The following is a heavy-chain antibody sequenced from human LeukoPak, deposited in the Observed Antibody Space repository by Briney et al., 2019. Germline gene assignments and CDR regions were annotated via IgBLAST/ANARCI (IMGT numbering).Heavy chain of an antibody. J-gene: IGHJ4*02. Sequence: GGSLRLSCAASGFSFSSDAMSWGRQAPGKGLEGVSAISGSGGNTYYADSVRGRFTISRDNSKNTLYLQMNSLRAEDTAIYYCAKVSWANYFDYWGQGTLVTVSS. CDR1: GFSFSSDA. CDR3: AKVSWANYFDY. V-gene: IGHV3-23*01. D-gene: IGHD6-13*01. CDR2: ISGSGGNT.